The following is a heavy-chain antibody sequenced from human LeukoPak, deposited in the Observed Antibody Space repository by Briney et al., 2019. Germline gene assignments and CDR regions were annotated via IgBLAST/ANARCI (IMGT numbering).Heavy chain of an antibody. V-gene: IGHV1-46*01. J-gene: IGHJ6*03. CDR3: ARDLSSGWPNYYYCYYMDV. CDR1: GYTFTSYY. CDR2: INPSGGST. D-gene: IGHD6-19*01. Sequence: ASVKVSCKASGYTFTSYYMHWVRQAPGQGLEWMGIINPSGGSTSYAQKFQGRVTMTRDMSTSTVYMELSSLRSEDTAVYYCARDLSSGWPNYYYCYYMDVWGKGTTVTVSS.